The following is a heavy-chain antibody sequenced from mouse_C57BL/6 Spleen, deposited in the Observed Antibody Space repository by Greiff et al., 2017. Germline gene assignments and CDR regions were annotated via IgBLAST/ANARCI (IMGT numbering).Heavy chain of an antibody. V-gene: IGHV2-3*01. CDR3: AKKGRDDGYYSLAY. CDR2: IWGDGST. J-gene: IGHJ3*01. D-gene: IGHD2-3*01. Sequence: VQLQESGPGLVAPSPCLSITCTVSGFSLTSYGVSWVRQPPGKGLAWLGVIWGDGSTNYHSALISRLSISKDNSKSQVFLKRNSLQTDDTATYYCAKKGRDDGYYSLAYWGQGTLVTVSA. CDR1: GFSLTSYG.